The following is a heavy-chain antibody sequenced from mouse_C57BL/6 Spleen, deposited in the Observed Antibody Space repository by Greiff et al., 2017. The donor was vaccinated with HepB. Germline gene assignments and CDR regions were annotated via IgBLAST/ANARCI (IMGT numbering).Heavy chain of an antibody. Sequence: VQLQQSGPELVKPGASVKISCKASGYAFSSSWMNWVKQRPGKGLERIGRIYPGDGDTNYNGKFKGKATLTADKSSSTAYMQLSSLTSEDSAVYFCARRGNYDAMDYWGQGTSVTGSS. V-gene: IGHV1-82*01. CDR1: GYAFSSSW. J-gene: IGHJ4*01. CDR2: IYPGDGDT. CDR3: ARRGNYDAMDY.